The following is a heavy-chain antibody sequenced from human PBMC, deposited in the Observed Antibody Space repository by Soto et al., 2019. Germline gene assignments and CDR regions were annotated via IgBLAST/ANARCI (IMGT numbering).Heavy chain of an antibody. CDR1: GFTFSSYA. D-gene: IGHD6-13*01. J-gene: IGHJ4*02. CDR2: ISYDGRNK. Sequence: QVQLVESGGGVVQPGRSLRLSCAASGFTFSSYAMHWVRQAPGKGLEWVAVISYDGRNKYYADSVKGRFTISRDNSKNALDLQMNSLRAEDTAVYYCARELSIAAAGTAFAYWGQGTLVTVSA. V-gene: IGHV3-30-3*01. CDR3: ARELSIAAAGTAFAY.